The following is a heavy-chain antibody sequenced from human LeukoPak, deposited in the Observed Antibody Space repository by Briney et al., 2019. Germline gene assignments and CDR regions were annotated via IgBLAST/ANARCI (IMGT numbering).Heavy chain of an antibody. CDR1: GYSFTSYW. CDR2: IYPGDSDT. D-gene: IGHD5-12*01. J-gene: IGHJ6*03. Sequence: GESLKISCKGSGYSFTSYWIGWVRQMPGKGLEWMGIIYPGDSDTRYNPSFQGQVTISADKSISTAYLQWSSLKASDTAMYYCARQGGYGRSPYYYYYYMDVWGKGTTVTVSS. CDR3: ARQGGYGRSPYYYYYYMDV. V-gene: IGHV5-51*01.